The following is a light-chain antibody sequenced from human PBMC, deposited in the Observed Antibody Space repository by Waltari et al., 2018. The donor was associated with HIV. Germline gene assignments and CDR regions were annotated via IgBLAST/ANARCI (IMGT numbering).Light chain of an antibody. CDR3: MQSLQTPLT. CDR1: QSPLHGSGFDY. V-gene: IGKV2-28*01. Sequence: DIVMTQSPLSLPVTPGEAASVSCRSSQSPLHGSGFDYLDWYLQKPGQPPQLLIYLGSNRASGVSDRFSGSGSGTDFTLEISKVEPEDVGVYFCMQSLQTPLTFGGGTKVE. CDR2: LGS. J-gene: IGKJ4*01.